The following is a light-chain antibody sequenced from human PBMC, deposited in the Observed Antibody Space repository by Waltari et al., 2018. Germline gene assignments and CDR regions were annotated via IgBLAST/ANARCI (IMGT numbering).Light chain of an antibody. CDR1: QHISIY. CDR3: QQRSKWPLT. V-gene: IGKV3-11*01. CDR2: DAV. Sequence: EIVLTQSPSTLSLSPGERVTVSCRASQHISIYLAWYRQRSGQAPSLLIYDAVNRASGIPVRFSGSGSGTDFALTITKVEPEDFAVYYCQQRSKWPLTFGGGTHLEMK. J-gene: IGKJ4*01.